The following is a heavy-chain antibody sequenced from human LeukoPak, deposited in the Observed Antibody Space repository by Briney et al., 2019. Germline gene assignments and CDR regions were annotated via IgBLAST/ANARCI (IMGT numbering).Heavy chain of an antibody. CDR3: AKDVGSGSASWNCDF. V-gene: IGHV3-30*04. Sequence: PGGPLRLSCAASGFTFSNYAMHWVRQAPGKGLEWVAVISYDGRNQYYADSVKGRFTVSRDNSKNTVYLKMSSLRAEDTAVYHCAKDVGSGSASWNCDFWGQGTLVTV. J-gene: IGHJ4*02. CDR2: ISYDGRNQ. CDR1: GFTFSNYA. D-gene: IGHD2-15*01.